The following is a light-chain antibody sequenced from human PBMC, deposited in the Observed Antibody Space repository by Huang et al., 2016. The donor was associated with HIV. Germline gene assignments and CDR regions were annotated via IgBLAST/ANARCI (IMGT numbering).Light chain of an antibody. Sequence: DIQMTQSPSTLSASVGDRVTITCRASQSISSWLAWYQQKPGKAPKLLIYDASSLESGVQKRFSGSGSGTEFTLTINSLQPDNFATDYCQQYNTYPYTFGQGTKLEIK. CDR3: QQYNTYPYT. J-gene: IGKJ2*01. V-gene: IGKV1-5*01. CDR2: DAS. CDR1: QSISSW.